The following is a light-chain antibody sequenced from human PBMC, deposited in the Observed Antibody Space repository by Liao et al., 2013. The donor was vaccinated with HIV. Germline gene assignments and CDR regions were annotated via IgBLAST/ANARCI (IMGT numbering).Light chain of an antibody. Sequence: SYELTQPPSVSVSPGQTASITCSGDKLGDKYACWYQQKPGQSPVLVIYQDNKRPSGIPERFSGSNSGNTATLTIRGTQALDEADYYCQAWDSSNYVFGTGTKVTV. CDR3: QAWDSSNYV. CDR2: QDN. CDR1: KLGDKY. V-gene: IGLV3-1*01. J-gene: IGLJ1*01.